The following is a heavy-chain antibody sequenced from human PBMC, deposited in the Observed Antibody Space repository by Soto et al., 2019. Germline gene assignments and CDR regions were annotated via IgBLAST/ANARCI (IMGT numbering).Heavy chain of an antibody. D-gene: IGHD6-6*01. J-gene: IGHJ5*02. Sequence: QVHLVESGGGLVRPGGSLRLSCAASGFIFRDYDMSRIRQAPGKGLEWVSCISSSGTATYYADSVKGRFTISRDNAKNSLFVEMNSLRVEDTAVYYCARKGPRAARPNHWGQGTLVTVSS. CDR2: ISSSGTAT. CDR1: GFIFRDYD. CDR3: ARKGPRAARPNH. V-gene: IGHV3-11*01.